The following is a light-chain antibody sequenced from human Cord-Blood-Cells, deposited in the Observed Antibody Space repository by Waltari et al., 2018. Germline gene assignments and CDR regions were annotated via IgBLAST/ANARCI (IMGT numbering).Light chain of an antibody. J-gene: IGLJ2*01. Sequence: NFMLTHPHSVSESPGTTVTISCTRSSRSIASNYVQWYQQRPGSSPTTVSYEDNQRPSGVPDRFAGSFDSSSNSASLTNSGLKTEDEADYYCQSYDSSNHVVFGGGTKLTVL. V-gene: IGLV6-57*01. CDR3: QSYDSSNHVV. CDR2: EDN. CDR1: SRSIASNY.